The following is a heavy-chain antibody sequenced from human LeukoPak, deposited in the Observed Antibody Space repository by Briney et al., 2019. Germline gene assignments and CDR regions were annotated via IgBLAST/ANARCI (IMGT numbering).Heavy chain of an antibody. V-gene: IGHV4-39*02. CDR3: AREGAAAGDNWFDP. J-gene: IGHJ5*02. D-gene: IGHD6-13*01. CDR2: IFYSGST. CDR1: GGSISNSIYY. Sequence: SETLSLTCTVSGGSISNSIYYWDWIRQPPGKGLEWIGSIFYSGSTYHNPSLKSRVTISVDPSKNQFSLKLSSVTAADTALYYCAREGAAAGDNWFDPWGQGTLVTVSS.